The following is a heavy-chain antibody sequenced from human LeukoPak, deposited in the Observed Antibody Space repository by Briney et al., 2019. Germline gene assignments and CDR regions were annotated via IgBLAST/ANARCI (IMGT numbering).Heavy chain of an antibody. J-gene: IGHJ4*02. D-gene: IGHD5-18*01. V-gene: IGHV1-2*02. CDR1: GYTFTGYY. Sequence: ASVKVSCKASGYTFTGYYMHRVRQAPGQGLEWMGWINPNSGGTNYAQKFQGRVTMTRDTSISTAYMELSRLRSDDTAVYYCARAPPDTAKPDYWGQGTLVTVSS. CDR2: INPNSGGT. CDR3: ARAPPDTAKPDY.